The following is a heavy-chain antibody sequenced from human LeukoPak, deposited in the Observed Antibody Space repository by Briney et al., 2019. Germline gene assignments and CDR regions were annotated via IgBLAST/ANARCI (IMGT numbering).Heavy chain of an antibody. J-gene: IGHJ6*03. CDR1: GGTFGSYT. D-gene: IGHD3-10*01. V-gene: IGHV1-69*02. CDR2: IIPILGIA. CDR3: ASSGSGSQYYMDV. Sequence: SVKVSCKASGGTFGSYTISWVRQAPGQGLEWMGRIIPILGIANYAQKFQGRVTITADKSTSTAYMELSSLRSEDTAVYYCASSGSGSQYYMDVWGKGTTVTVSS.